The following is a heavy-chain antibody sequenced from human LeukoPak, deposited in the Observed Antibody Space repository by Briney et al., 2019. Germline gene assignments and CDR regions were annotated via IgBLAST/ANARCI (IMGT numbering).Heavy chain of an antibody. J-gene: IGHJ4*02. V-gene: IGHV4-31*03. CDR3: ARVIAVAGYLIDY. D-gene: IGHD6-19*01. Sequence: SETLSLTCTVSGGSISSGGYYWSWIRQHPGKGLEWIGYIYYSGSTYYNPSLKSRVTISVDTSKNQFSLKLSSVTATDTAVYYCARVIAVAGYLIDYWGQGTLVTVSS. CDR2: IYYSGST. CDR1: GGSISSGGYY.